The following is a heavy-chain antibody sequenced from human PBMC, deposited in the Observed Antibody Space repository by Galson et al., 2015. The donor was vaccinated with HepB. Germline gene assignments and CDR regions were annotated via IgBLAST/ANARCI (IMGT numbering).Heavy chain of an antibody. CDR3: ARVDTAMDHFDY. D-gene: IGHD5-18*01. CDR1: GFTVSSNY. V-gene: IGHV3-53*01. J-gene: IGHJ4*02. Sequence: SLRLSCAASGFTVSSNYMSWVRQAPGKGLEWVSVIYSGGSTYYADSVKGRFTISRDNSKNTLYLQMNSLRAEDTAVYYCARVDTAMDHFDYWGQGTLVTVSS. CDR2: IYSGGST.